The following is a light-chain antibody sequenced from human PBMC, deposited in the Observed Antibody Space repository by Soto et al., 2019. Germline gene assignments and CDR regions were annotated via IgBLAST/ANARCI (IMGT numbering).Light chain of an antibody. CDR3: ATWDRSLSVGV. J-gene: IGLJ2*01. V-gene: IGLV1-51*01. CDR2: DND. CDR1: SSNIGNNY. Sequence: QSVLTQPPSVSAAPGQKVTISCSGRSSNIGNNYVFWYQQLPGTAPKLLIYDNDKQPSGIPDRFSGSKSGTSATLGITGLQTGDEADDYCATWDRSLSVGVFGGGTKVTVL.